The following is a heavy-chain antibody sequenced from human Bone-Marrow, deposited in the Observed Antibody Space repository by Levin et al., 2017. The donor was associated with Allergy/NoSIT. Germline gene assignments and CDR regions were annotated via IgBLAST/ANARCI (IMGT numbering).Heavy chain of an antibody. V-gene: IGHV3-30-3*01. CDR1: GFTFSSYA. J-gene: IGHJ3*02. CDR2: ISYDGSNK. D-gene: IGHD2-21*02. CDR3: ARRLHIVVVTAIQEEDAFDI. Sequence: PGGSLRLSCAASGFTFSSYAMHWVRQAPGKGLEWVAVISYDGSNKYYADSVKGRFTISRDNSKNTLYLQMNSLRAEDTAVYYCARRLHIVVVTAIQEEDAFDIWGQGTMVTVSS.